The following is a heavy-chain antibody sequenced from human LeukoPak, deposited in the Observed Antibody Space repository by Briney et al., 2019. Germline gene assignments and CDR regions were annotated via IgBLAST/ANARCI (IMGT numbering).Heavy chain of an antibody. Sequence: SETLSLTCTVSGGSISSYYWNWIRQPPGRGLEWIGHMYYSGSSNYNPSLKSRVTMSADTSKNQFLLKLSSVTAADTAVYYCARNRGTYYDILTGHDAFEIWGQGTAITVSS. V-gene: IGHV4-59*01. CDR3: ARNRGTYYDILTGHDAFEI. CDR1: GGSISSYY. D-gene: IGHD3-9*01. J-gene: IGHJ3*02. CDR2: MYYSGSS.